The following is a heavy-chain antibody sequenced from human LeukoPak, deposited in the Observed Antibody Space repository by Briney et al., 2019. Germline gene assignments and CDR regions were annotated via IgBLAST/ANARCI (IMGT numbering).Heavy chain of an antibody. CDR1: GGTFSSYA. J-gene: IGHJ4*02. Sequence: GASVKVSCKASGGTFSSYAISWVRQAPGQGLEWMGGIIPIFGTANYAQRFQGRVTITTDESTSTAYMELSSLRSEDTAVYYCARVTGTEGDYFDYWGQGTLVTVSS. D-gene: IGHD1-7*01. CDR3: ARVTGTEGDYFDY. CDR2: IIPIFGTA. V-gene: IGHV1-69*05.